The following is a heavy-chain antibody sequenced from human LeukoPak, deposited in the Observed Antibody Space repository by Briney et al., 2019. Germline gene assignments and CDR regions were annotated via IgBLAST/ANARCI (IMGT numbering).Heavy chain of an antibody. Sequence: GASVKVSCKASGYTFTSYGISWVRQAPGQGLEWMGWISAYNGNTNYVQKLQGRVTMTTDTSTSTAYMELRSLRSDDTAVYYCARDSLKRTNPLFDYWGQGTLVTVSS. V-gene: IGHV1-18*01. CDR2: ISAYNGNT. CDR3: ARDSLKRTNPLFDY. D-gene: IGHD1-14*01. CDR1: GYTFTSYG. J-gene: IGHJ4*02.